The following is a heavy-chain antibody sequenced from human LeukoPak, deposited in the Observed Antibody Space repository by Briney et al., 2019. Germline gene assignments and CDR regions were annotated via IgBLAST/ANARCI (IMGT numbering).Heavy chain of an antibody. CDR3: ESQIGYCSSTSCLHYYYYGMDV. V-gene: IGHV4-59*01. CDR1: GGSISSYY. J-gene: IGHJ6*02. CDR2: IYYSGST. Sequence: SETLSLTCTVSGGSISSYYWSWIRQPPGKGLEWIGYIYYSGSTNYNPSLKSRVTISVDTSKNQFSLKLSSVTAADTAVYYCESQIGYCSSTSCLHYYYYGMDVWGQGTTVTVSS. D-gene: IGHD2-2*01.